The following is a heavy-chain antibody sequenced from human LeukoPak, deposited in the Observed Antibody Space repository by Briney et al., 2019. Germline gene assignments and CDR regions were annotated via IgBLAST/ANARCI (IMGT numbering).Heavy chain of an antibody. CDR1: GFSLRDTGVG. J-gene: IGHJ4*02. V-gene: IGHV2-5*01. CDR2: ISWNDDK. CDR3: AHKDYYFDY. Sequence: SGPTLVKPTQTLTLSRTFSGFSLRDTGVGVGWIRQPPGEALEWLALISWNDDKHYSPSLKSRLTITKDTSKNHVVLTMTNMDPVDTATYFCAHKDYYFDYWGQGTLVTVSS.